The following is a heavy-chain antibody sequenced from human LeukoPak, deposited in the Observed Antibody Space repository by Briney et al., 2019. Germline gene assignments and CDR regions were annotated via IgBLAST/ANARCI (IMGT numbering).Heavy chain of an antibody. Sequence: GGSLRLSCAASGFTFSSYAMHWVRQAPGKGLEWVAVISYDGSNKYYADSVKGRFTIPRDNSKNTLYLQMNSLRAEDTAVYYCARAPMYYDILTGYPDYWGQGTLVTVSS. V-gene: IGHV3-30*04. D-gene: IGHD3-9*01. CDR3: ARAPMYYDILTGYPDY. J-gene: IGHJ4*02. CDR2: ISYDGSNK. CDR1: GFTFSSYA.